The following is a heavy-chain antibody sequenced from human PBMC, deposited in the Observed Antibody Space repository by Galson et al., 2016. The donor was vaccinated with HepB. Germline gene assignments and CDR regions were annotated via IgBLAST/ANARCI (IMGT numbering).Heavy chain of an antibody. D-gene: IGHD4/OR15-4a*01. J-gene: IGHJ4*02. CDR3: AGAIHGNTWFDY. Sequence: QSGAEVKKPGESLKISCQAFGYRSTNYWIGWVRQMPGTGLEWLGLIYFGGFETRYSPSFQGRVIVSADRSINTAYLQWGSLEASDTAIYYCAGAIHGNTWFDYWGQGTQVTVSS. CDR2: IYFGGFET. CDR1: GYRSTNYW. V-gene: IGHV5-51*01.